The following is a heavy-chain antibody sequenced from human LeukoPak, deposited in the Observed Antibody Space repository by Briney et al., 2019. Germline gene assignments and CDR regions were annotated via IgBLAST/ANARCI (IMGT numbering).Heavy chain of an antibody. D-gene: IGHD2-2*01. CDR1: GFTFSSYG. CDR3: AKDGQLLAEYFQH. V-gene: IGHV3-30*02. J-gene: IGHJ1*01. CDR2: IRYDGSNK. Sequence: GGSLRLSCAASGFTFSSYGMHWVRQAPGKGLEWVAFIRYDGSNKYYADSVKGRFTISRDNSKNTLYLQMNSLKAEDTAVYYCAKDGQLLAEYFQHWGQGTLVTVSS.